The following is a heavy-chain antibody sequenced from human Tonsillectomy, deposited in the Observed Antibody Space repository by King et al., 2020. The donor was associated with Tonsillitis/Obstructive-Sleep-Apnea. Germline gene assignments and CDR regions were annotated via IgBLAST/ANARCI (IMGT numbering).Heavy chain of an antibody. CDR1: GYTFTGYY. Sequence: QLVQSGAEVKKPGASVKVSCKASGYTFTGYYIHWVRQAPGQGLEWMGWINPTSGGTRFAQKFQGRVTMTRDSSISTVYMELNSLTSDDTAIFYCARDPPTTLYCDITNCFISFGNLFDSWGLGTLVTVSS. V-gene: IGHV1-2*02. CDR2: INPTSGGT. D-gene: IGHD2-2*01. CDR3: ARDPPTTLYCDITNCFISFGNLFDS. J-gene: IGHJ5*01.